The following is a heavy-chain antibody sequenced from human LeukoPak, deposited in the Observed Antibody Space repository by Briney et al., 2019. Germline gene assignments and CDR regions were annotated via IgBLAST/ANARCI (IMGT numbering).Heavy chain of an antibody. CDR1: GFTFGDYA. V-gene: IGHV3-20*04. Sequence: GGSLRLSCTASGFTFGDYAMSWFRQAPGKGLEWVSGINWNGGSTGCADSVKGRFTISRDNAKKSLYLQMKSLRAEDTAVYYCARGTLYYGSESYDYWGQGTLVAVSS. CDR3: ARGTLYYGSESYDY. CDR2: INWNGGST. J-gene: IGHJ4*02. D-gene: IGHD3-10*01.